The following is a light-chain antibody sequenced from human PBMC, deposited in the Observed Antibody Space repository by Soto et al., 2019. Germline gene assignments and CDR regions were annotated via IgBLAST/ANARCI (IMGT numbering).Light chain of an antibody. Sequence: EIVLTQSPGTLSLSPGERATLSCRASQSVSSTYLIWYQQKPGQAPRLLIYGASSRATGVPDRFSGGGSGTDFTLTISSLEPEDFAVYYCQQRSNWPITFGQGTRLEIK. V-gene: IGKV3D-20*02. J-gene: IGKJ5*01. CDR3: QQRSNWPIT. CDR1: QSVSSTY. CDR2: GAS.